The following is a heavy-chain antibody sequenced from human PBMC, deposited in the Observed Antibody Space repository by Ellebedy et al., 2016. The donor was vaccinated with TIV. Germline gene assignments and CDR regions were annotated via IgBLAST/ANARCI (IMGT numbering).Heavy chain of an antibody. CDR3: VRDREYDSSGYSDAFDI. Sequence: GESLKISCAASGFTFSSYSMNWVRQAPGKGLEWVSYINNRSISIYYADSVKGRFTISRDNAKNSLYLQMNSLRAEDTAVYYCVRDREYDSSGYSDAFDIWGQGTMVTVSS. CDR1: GFTFSSYS. D-gene: IGHD3-22*01. V-gene: IGHV3-48*04. J-gene: IGHJ3*02. CDR2: INNRSISI.